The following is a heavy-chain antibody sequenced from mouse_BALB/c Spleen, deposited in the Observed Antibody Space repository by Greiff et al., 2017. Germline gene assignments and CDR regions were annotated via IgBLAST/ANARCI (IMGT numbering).Heavy chain of an antibody. V-gene: IGHV5-4*02. Sequence: EVKVVESGGGLVKPGGSLKLSCAASGFTFSDYYMYWVRQTPEKRLEWVATISDGGSYTYYPDSVKGRFTISRDNAKNNLYLQMSSLKSEDTAMYYCARGITTVVATNYFDYWGQGTTLTVSS. J-gene: IGHJ2*01. CDR3: ARGITTVVATNYFDY. D-gene: IGHD1-1*01. CDR2: ISDGGSYT. CDR1: GFTFSDYY.